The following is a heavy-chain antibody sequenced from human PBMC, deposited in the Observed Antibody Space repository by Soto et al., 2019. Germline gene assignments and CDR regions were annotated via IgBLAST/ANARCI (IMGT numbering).Heavy chain of an antibody. Sequence: SETLSLTCAVSGGSISSSNWWSWVRQPPGKGLEWIGEIYHSGSTNYNPSLKRRVTISVDKSKSQFSLKLSSVTAADTAVYYCARDLGAVAGTFDYWGQGTLVTVSS. CDR2: IYHSGST. V-gene: IGHV4-4*02. D-gene: IGHD6-19*01. CDR3: ARDLGAVAGTFDY. J-gene: IGHJ4*02. CDR1: GGSISSSNW.